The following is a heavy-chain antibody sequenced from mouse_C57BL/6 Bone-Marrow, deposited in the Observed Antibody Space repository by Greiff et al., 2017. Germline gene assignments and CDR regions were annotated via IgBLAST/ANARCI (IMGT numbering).Heavy chain of an antibody. Sequence: VQLKQPGAELVKPGASVKMSCKASGYTFTSYWITWVKQRPGQGLEWIGDIYPGSGSTNYNEKFKSKATLTVDTSSSTAYMQLSSLTSEDSAVYYCAILITTVVAPDAMDYWGQGTSVTVSS. CDR3: AILITTVVAPDAMDY. CDR1: GYTFTSYW. J-gene: IGHJ4*01. CDR2: IYPGSGST. V-gene: IGHV1-55*01. D-gene: IGHD1-1*01.